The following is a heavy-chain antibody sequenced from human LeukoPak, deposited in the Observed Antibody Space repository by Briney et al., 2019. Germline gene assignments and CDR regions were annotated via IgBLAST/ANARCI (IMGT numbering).Heavy chain of an antibody. CDR2: IYYSGST. D-gene: IGHD6-13*01. CDR1: GGSISSSSYY. J-gene: IGHJ4*02. V-gene: IGHV4-39*01. Sequence: SETLSLTCTVSGGSISSSSYYWGWIRQPPGKGLEWIGSIYYSGSTYYSPSLKSRVTISVDTTRNHFSLKLSSVTAADTAVYYCARQKIAAAGTTADYWGQGTLVTVSS. CDR3: ARQKIAAAGTTADY.